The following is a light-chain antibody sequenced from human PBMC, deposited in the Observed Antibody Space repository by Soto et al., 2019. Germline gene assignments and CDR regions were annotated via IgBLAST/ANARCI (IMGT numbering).Light chain of an antibody. Sequence: QSALTQPRSVSGSAGQSVTISCTGTSSDVGGYNYVSWYQQHPGKAPKVMIYDVTKRPSGVPDRFSGSKSGNTASLTISGLQAEDEADYYCCSFAGSYTYVFGTGTKVTVL. J-gene: IGLJ1*01. V-gene: IGLV2-11*01. CDR1: SSDVGGYNY. CDR3: CSFAGSYTYV. CDR2: DVT.